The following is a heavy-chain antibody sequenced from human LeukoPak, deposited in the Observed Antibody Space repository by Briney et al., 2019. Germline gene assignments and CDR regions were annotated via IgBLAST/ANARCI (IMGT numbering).Heavy chain of an antibody. D-gene: IGHD3-10*01. CDR3: AKDMTPFFYGSGRDYFGY. J-gene: IGHJ4*02. V-gene: IGHV3-30*02. CDR1: GFTFSSYG. Sequence: GGSLRLSCAASGFTFSSYGMHWVRQAPGKGLEWVAFIRYDGSNKYYADSVKGRFTISRDNSKNTLYLQMNSLRAEDTAVYYCAKDMTPFFYGSGRDYFGYWGQGTLVTVSS. CDR2: IRYDGSNK.